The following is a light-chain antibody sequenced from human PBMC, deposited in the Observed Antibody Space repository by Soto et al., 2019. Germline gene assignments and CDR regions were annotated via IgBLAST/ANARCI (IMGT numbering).Light chain of an antibody. CDR3: SSCAGSNNPYV. J-gene: IGLJ1*01. CDR2: VVS. CDR1: SSDVGGCKF. Sequence: QSVLTQPPSASGSPGQSVTISCTGTSSDVGGCKFVSWYQQYPGKAPKLIIYVVSKRPSGVPDRFSGSKSGNTASLTVSGLRAEDEADYYCSSCAGSNNPYVFGTGTKVTVL. V-gene: IGLV2-8*01.